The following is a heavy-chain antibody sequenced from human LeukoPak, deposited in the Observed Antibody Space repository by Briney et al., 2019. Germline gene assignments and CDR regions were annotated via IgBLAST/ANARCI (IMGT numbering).Heavy chain of an antibody. V-gene: IGHV3-23*01. J-gene: IGHJ4*02. CDR3: TKDWIQFNRVFDCFDS. D-gene: IGHD5-18*01. CDR2: IGNTET. CDR1: GFPFETNA. Sequence: GGSLRLSCATSGFPFETNAMSWVRQAPGKGLEWVATIGNTETFYADSVTGRFTISRDNSKNTVNLQMNRLRVEDTAIYYCTKDWIQFNRVFDCFDSWGQGTLVTVSS.